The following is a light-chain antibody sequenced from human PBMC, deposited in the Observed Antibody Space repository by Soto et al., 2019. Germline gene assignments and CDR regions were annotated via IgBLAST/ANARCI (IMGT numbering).Light chain of an antibody. Sequence: SALTQPPSASWSPGQSVTISCTGTSSDVGSYNRVSWYQQPPGTAPKLMIYEVSNRPSGVPDRFSGSKSGNTASLTISGLQAEDEADYYCSSYTSSSTFVFGTGTKVTVL. V-gene: IGLV2-18*02. J-gene: IGLJ1*01. CDR2: EVS. CDR1: SSDVGSYNR. CDR3: SSYTSSSTFV.